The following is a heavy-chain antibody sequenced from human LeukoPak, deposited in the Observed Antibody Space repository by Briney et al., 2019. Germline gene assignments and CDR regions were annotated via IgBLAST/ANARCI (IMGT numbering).Heavy chain of an antibody. J-gene: IGHJ5*01. CDR2: IRKKPERYRT. V-gene: IGHV3-72*01. CDR1: GFSFRDFL. D-gene: IGHD7-27*01. CDR3: VRDNWGTGS. Sequence: GGALRLSCVGSGFSFRDFLMHWVRPAPAKGLEWVARIRKKPERYRTECAASVQGRFVISRDDSKHSVFLQMNNLRTEGTAIYYCVRDNWGTGSWGHGTRVTVSS.